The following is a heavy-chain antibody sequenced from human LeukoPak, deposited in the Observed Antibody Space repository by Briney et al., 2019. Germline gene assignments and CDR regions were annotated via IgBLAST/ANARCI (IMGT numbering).Heavy chain of an antibody. D-gene: IGHD1-26*01. J-gene: IGHJ4*02. CDR3: ARDSHIVGATQFDY. CDR2: IYYSGST. V-gene: IGHV4-34*01. Sequence: KTSETLSLTCAVYGGSFSGYYWTWIRQPPGKGLEWIGSIYYSGSTSYNPSLKSRVTISVDTSKNQFSLKLSSVTAADTAVYYCARDSHIVGATQFDYWGQGTLVTVSS. CDR1: GGSFSGYY.